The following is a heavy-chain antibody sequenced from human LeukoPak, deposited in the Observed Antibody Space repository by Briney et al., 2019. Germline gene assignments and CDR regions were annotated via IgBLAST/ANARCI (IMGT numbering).Heavy chain of an antibody. Sequence: PGGSLRLSCAASGFTFSSYSMNWVRQAPGKGLEWVSYISSSSSTIYYADSVKGRFTISRDNAENSLYLQMNSLRAEDTAVYYCARDPYSGSFNDAFDIWGQGTMVTVSS. CDR1: GFTFSSYS. CDR2: ISSSSSTI. J-gene: IGHJ3*02. CDR3: ARDPYSGSFNDAFDI. V-gene: IGHV3-48*01. D-gene: IGHD1-26*01.